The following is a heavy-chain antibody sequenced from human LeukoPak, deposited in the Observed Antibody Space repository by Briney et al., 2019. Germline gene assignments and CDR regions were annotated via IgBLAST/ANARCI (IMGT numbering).Heavy chain of an antibody. Sequence: GGSLRLSCAASGFSISSVPFNWVRQAPGKGLEWIAHIRRESEFISYADSVKGRFTISRDNGKKTLYLQMSSLRDEDTAVYFCVRDHHWAFDLWGQGTMVTVSS. CDR3: VRDHHWAFDL. V-gene: IGHV3-48*02. D-gene: IGHD1-1*01. J-gene: IGHJ3*01. CDR2: IRRESEFI. CDR1: GFSISSVP.